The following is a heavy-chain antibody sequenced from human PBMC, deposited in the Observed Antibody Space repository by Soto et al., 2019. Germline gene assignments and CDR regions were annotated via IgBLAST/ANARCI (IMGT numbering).Heavy chain of an antibody. J-gene: IGHJ3*02. CDR3: AKARGWNYGSDGAFDI. CDR2: ISSSSSYI. CDR1: GFTFSSYS. V-gene: IGHV3-21*01. Sequence: WGSLRLSCASSGFTFSSYSMNLVRQAPGKGLEWVSSISSSSSYIYYADSVKGRFTISRDNSKNTLYLQINSLRVEDTAVYYCAKARGWNYGSDGAFDIWGQGTMVTVSS. D-gene: IGHD1-7*01.